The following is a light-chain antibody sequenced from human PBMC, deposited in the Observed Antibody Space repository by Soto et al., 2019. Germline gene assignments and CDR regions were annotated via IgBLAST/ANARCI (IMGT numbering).Light chain of an antibody. CDR3: ATWDDRTTGVV. J-gene: IGLJ2*01. CDR2: SND. V-gene: IGLV1-44*01. Sequence: QSVLTQPPSASGTHGQRFSISCSGGSSNSGTNTVNWYQHLPGTAPKRLIFSNDAPPFGTPARFSGSKSGTSASPAISGFKSVDEADYYCATWDDRTTGVVFAGSPNVTV. CDR1: SSNSGTNT.